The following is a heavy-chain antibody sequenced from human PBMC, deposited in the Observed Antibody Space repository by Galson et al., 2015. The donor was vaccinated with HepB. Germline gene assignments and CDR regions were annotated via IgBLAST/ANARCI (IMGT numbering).Heavy chain of an antibody. Sequence: ALVKPTQTLTLTCSFSGFSLTTRPVGVGWLRQPPGKALEWLAVIYWDDDKRYSPSLRNRLTISKDTSKNEVVLTMTNMDPADAGSYYCAYRSPQSADWNSNCFDYWGQGTLVTVSS. V-gene: IGHV2-5*02. J-gene: IGHJ4*02. CDR2: IYWDDDK. CDR1: GFSLTTRPVG. D-gene: IGHD1-7*01. CDR3: AYRSPQSADWNSNCFDY.